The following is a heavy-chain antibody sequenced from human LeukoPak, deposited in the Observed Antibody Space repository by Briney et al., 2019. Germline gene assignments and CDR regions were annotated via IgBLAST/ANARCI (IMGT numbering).Heavy chain of an antibody. J-gene: IGHJ4*02. Sequence: ASVKVSCKVSGYTLTELSMHWVRQAPGKGLEWMGGFDPEDGETIYAQKFQGRVTMTEDTSTGTAYMELSSLRSEDTAVYYCATADCSSTSCYTTFDYWGQGTLDTVSS. V-gene: IGHV1-24*01. CDR3: ATADCSSTSCYTTFDY. CDR1: GYTLTELS. D-gene: IGHD2-2*02. CDR2: FDPEDGET.